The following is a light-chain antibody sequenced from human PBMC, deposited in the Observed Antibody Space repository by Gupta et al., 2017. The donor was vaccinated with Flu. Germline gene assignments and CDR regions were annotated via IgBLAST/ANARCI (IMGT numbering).Light chain of an antibody. CDR1: QSISSW. CDR2: KAS. V-gene: IGKV1-5*03. J-gene: IGKJ2*01. CDR3: QQYNSYPYT. Sequence: DIQMTQSPSTLSASVGDRVTITCRASQSISSWLTWYQQKPGKAPKLLIYKASSLESGVPSRFSGSGSGTEFTLTISSLQPDDFATYYCQQYNSYPYTFGQGTKLEIK.